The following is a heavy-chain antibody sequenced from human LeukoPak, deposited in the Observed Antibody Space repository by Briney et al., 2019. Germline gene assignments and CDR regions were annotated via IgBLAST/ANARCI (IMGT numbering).Heavy chain of an antibody. D-gene: IGHD3-22*01. J-gene: IGHJ4*02. CDR1: GVTFSNAW. CDR2: INQDGGEK. CDR3: ARDGDTSGYSD. V-gene: IGHV3-7*01. Sequence: GRSLRLSCAASGVTFSNAWMSGGRQAPGGGVECGADINQDGGEKYYMDSLRGRFTISRDSARNSLYLQMNSLRAEDTAVYYCARDGDTSGYSDWGQGPLATVS.